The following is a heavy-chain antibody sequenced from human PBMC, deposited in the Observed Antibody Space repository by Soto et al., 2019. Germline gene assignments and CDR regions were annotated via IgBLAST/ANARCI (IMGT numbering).Heavy chain of an antibody. CDR1: GYTFTSYG. CDR2: ISAYNGNT. D-gene: IGHD5-18*01. Sequence: ASVKVSCKAPGYTFTSYGISWVRQAPGQGLEWMGWISAYNGNTNYAQKLQGRVTMTTDTSTSTAYMELRSLRSDDTAVYYCARDGCSSAHYYYYYGTDVWGQGTTVTVSS. J-gene: IGHJ6*02. V-gene: IGHV1-18*04. CDR3: ARDGCSSAHYYYYYGTDV.